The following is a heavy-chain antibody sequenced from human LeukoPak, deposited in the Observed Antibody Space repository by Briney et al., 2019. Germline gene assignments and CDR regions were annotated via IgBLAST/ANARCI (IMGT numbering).Heavy chain of an antibody. CDR1: GITFSNYL. J-gene: IGHJ4*02. V-gene: IGHV3-74*01. Sequence: PGGSLRLSCAASGITFSNYLMHWVRQAPGKGLVWVSRINSDGRSTSHADSVKGRFTISRDNAKNTLYLQMNSLRAEDTAVYYCARGTGYSVVDYWGQGTLVTVSS. D-gene: IGHD5-18*01. CDR2: INSDGRST. CDR3: ARGTGYSVVDY.